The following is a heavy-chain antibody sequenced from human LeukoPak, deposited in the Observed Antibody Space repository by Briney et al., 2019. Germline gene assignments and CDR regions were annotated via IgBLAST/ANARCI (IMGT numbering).Heavy chain of an antibody. J-gene: IGHJ4*02. CDR1: GFTFSSYS. V-gene: IGHV3-21*04. CDR2: ISSSSSYI. Sequence: PGGSLRLSCAASGFTFSSYSMNWVRQAPGKGLEWVSSISSSSSYIYYADSVKGRFTISRDNAKNSLYLQMNSLRAEDTAVYYCARDWLLEPYFGDYWGQGTLVTVSS. D-gene: IGHD2-15*01. CDR3: ARDWLLEPYFGDY.